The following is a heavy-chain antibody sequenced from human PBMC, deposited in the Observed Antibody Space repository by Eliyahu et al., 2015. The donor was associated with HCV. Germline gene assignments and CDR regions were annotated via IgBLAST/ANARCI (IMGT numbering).Heavy chain of an antibody. V-gene: IGHV3-7*03. CDR3: ARGGSRNCNSCFSDALDF. J-gene: IGHJ3*01. CDR2: MKRDGSEINEI. Sequence: EVQLVESGGGLVQPGGSLRLSCTASGFIFVXFWLNWVRQAPGKGXEWVATMKRDGSEINEIYYVDSVKGRFTISRDNAKNSLYLQMSSLRDEDTAIYYCARGGSRNCNSCFSDALDFWGQGTVVTVCS. CDR1: GFIFVXFW. D-gene: IGHD2-15*01.